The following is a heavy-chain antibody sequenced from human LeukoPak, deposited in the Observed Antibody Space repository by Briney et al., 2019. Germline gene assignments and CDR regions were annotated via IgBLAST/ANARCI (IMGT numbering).Heavy chain of an antibody. CDR1: GGPISSYY. CDR2: SYYSGST. CDR3: ARMNSGSRSDAFDI. V-gene: IGHV4-59*08. Sequence: PWETLSLTCTVSGGPISSYYWSWIRQPPGKGLQWIGYSYYSGSTNYNPSLKSRVTISVDTSKNQFSLKLSSVTAADTAVYYCARMNSGSRSDAFDIRGQGTMVTVSS. D-gene: IGHD1-26*01. J-gene: IGHJ3*02.